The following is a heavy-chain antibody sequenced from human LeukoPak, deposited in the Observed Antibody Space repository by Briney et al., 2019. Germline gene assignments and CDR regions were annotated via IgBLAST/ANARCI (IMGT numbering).Heavy chain of an antibody. CDR3: AKDQAGYTFWSDS. CDR1: GFTFSNYA. Sequence: QPGGSLRLSCAASGFTFSNYAMSWVRQAPGRGLEWVSAISSGSDRTNYGRSVKGRFTISRDNSKNTLYLQMNSLRADDTAVYYCAKDQAGYTFWSDSWGQGTLVTVSS. CDR2: ISSGSDRT. D-gene: IGHD3-3*01. J-gene: IGHJ4*02. V-gene: IGHV3-23*01.